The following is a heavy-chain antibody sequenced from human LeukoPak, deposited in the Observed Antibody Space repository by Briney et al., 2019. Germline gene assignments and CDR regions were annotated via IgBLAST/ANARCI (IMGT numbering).Heavy chain of an antibody. V-gene: IGHV4-39*01. CDR3: ARLVPAASDWYFDL. Sequence: SETLSLTCTVSGGSISSSSYYWGWIRQPRGKGLEWIGSIYYSGSTYYNPSLKSRVTISVDTSKNQFSLKLSSVTAADTAVYYCARLVPAASDWYFDLWGRGTLVTVSS. CDR1: GGSISSSSYY. D-gene: IGHD2-2*01. CDR2: IYYSGST. J-gene: IGHJ2*01.